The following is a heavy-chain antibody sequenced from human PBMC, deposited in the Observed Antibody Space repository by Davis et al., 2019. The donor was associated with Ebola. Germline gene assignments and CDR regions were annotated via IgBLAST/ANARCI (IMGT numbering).Heavy chain of an antibody. D-gene: IGHD5-24*01. J-gene: IGHJ3*02. V-gene: IGHV1-69*13. CDR3: AREGWLQTNDAFDI. CDR1: GGTFSSYA. CDR2: IIPIFGTA. Sequence: SVKVSCKASGGTFSSYAISWVRQAPGQGLEWMGGIIPIFGTANYAQKFQGRVTITADESTSTAYMELSSLRSEDTAVYYCAREGWLQTNDAFDIWGQGTMVTVSS.